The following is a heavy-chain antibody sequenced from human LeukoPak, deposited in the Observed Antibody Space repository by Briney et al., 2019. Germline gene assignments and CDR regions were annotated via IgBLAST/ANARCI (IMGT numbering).Heavy chain of an antibody. CDR3: ARDRSIPFDY. V-gene: IGHV3-21*01. Sequence: GGSLRLSCAASGFTFSSYSMNWVRQAPGKRLEWVSSISSSSSYIYYADSVKGRFTISRDNAKNSPYLQMNSLRAEDTAVYYCARDRSIPFDYWGQGTLVTVSS. CDR2: ISSSSSYI. J-gene: IGHJ4*02. D-gene: IGHD2-2*02. CDR1: GFTFSSYS.